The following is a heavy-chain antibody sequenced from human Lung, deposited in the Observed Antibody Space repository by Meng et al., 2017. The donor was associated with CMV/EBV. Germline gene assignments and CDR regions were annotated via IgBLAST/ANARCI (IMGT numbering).Heavy chain of an antibody. CDR1: GGSITSSNYY. D-gene: IGHD2-21*01. CDR2: IYYTGST. V-gene: IGHV4-39*07. CDR3: ANSTMGRPTDF. J-gene: IGHJ4*01. Sequence: SXTLSPXCTLSGGSITSSNYYWGWIRQPPGKGLEWIGTIYYTGSTYYNPSLQSRVTISVDTSQNQFSLKLSSMTDADTAVYYCANSTMGRPTDFWGQGTSVTVSS.